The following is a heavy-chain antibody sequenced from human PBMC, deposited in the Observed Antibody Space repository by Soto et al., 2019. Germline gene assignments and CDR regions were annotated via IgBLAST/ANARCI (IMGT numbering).Heavy chain of an antibody. CDR1: GLTMNIAW. J-gene: IGHJ4*02. D-gene: IGHD2-8*01. CDR3: AREWWGDFA. CDR2: IKTKSDGETT. Sequence: EVQLVESGGGLVKPGESLRLSCEVSGLTMNIAWMNWVRQAPEKGLEWVGRIKTKSDGETTEFAAAVDGRFSISRDDSRNTVYLQMNGLRIEDTAVYYCAREWWGDFAWGQGSLVTVSS. V-gene: IGHV3-15*01.